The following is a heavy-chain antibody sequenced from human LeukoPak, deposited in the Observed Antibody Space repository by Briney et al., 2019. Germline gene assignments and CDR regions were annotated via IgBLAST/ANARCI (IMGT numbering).Heavy chain of an antibody. Sequence: PSETLSLTCAVDGVSFSGYYWRWLRDPPGKGREWLGEVNHSGSTNYNPSLKSRVTISVDTSKNQFSLKLSSVTAADTAVYYCARGPRDSSGYLVTAFDIWGQGTMVTVSS. J-gene: IGHJ3*02. CDR2: VNHSGST. V-gene: IGHV4-34*01. CDR3: ARGPRDSSGYLVTAFDI. CDR1: GVSFSGYY. D-gene: IGHD3-22*01.